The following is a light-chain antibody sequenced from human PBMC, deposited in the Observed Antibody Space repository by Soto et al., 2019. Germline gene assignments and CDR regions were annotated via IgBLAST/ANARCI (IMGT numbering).Light chain of an antibody. Sequence: EIVLTQSPGTLSLSPGERATLSCRASQSVSSYYLAWYQQKPGQAPRLLIYAASSRATGIPDRFSGGGSGTDFTLTISRLEAEDFEVSYCQQCGSSPWTFGKGTEVEIK. CDR2: AAS. J-gene: IGKJ1*01. V-gene: IGKV3-20*01. CDR3: QQCGSSPWT. CDR1: QSVSSYY.